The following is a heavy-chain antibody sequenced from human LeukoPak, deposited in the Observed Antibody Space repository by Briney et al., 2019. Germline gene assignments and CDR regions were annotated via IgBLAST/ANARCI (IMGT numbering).Heavy chain of an antibody. CDR2: IQHDGSEK. Sequence: GGSLRLSCAASGFTFRCYLRSWVRQAPGKGLEWVGQIQHDGSEKNYIDSVQGRFTISRDNAKTSLYLQTNSLRAEDTAVYYCARDSTVATYYGVDVWGQGTTVTVSS. V-gene: IGHV3-7*01. D-gene: IGHD6-19*01. CDR3: ARDSTVATYYGVDV. CDR1: GFTFRCYL. J-gene: IGHJ6*02.